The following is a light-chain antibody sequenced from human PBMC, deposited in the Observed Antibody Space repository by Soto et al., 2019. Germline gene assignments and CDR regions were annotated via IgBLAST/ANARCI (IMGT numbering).Light chain of an antibody. J-gene: IGKJ1*01. V-gene: IGKV3-15*01. CDR1: QSVSSK. Sequence: EIVMTQSPATLSVSPGERATLSCRASQSVSSKLAWYQQKPGQAPRLLIYDASTRATGIPARFSGSGSGTEFTRTISSLQSEDFAVYYCQQSNNWPWTFGQGTNVEIK. CDR2: DAS. CDR3: QQSNNWPWT.